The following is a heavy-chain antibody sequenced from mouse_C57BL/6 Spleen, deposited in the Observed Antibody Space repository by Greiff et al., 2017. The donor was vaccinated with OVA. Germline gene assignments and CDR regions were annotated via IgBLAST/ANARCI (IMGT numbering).Heavy chain of an antibody. CDR2: IYPSDSET. D-gene: IGHD4-1*01. CDR1: GYTFTSYW. CDR3: ARSDWPRFAY. J-gene: IGHJ3*01. V-gene: IGHV1-61*01. Sequence: QVQLQQPGAELVRPGSSVKLSCKASGYTFTSYWMDWVKQRPGQGLEWIGNIYPSDSETHYNQKFKDKATLTVDKSSSTAYMQLSSLTSEDSAVYYCARSDWPRFAYWGQGTLVTVSA.